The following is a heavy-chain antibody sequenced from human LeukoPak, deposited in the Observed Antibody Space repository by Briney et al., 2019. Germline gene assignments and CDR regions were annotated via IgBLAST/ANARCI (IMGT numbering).Heavy chain of an antibody. CDR1: GFTFSSYA. CDR2: ISGSSDDT. Sequence: GGSLRLSCAASGFTFSSYAVSWVRQAPGRGLEWVSAISGSSDDTFYADSWKGRFTISRDNSKNSLYLQMNSLRAEDTAVYYCARVGTSGWLYYFDYWGQGTLVTVSS. D-gene: IGHD6-19*01. J-gene: IGHJ4*02. CDR3: ARVGTSGWLYYFDY. V-gene: IGHV3-23*01.